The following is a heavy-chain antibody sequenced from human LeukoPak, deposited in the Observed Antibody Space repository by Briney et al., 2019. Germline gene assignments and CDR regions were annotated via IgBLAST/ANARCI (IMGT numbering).Heavy chain of an antibody. CDR3: ARESITGDRDFDY. Sequence: PGGSLRLSCAASGFTFSSYMMTWVRQAPGRGLEWISYISSGSRTIFYADSVKGRFTISRDNAKNSLYLLMNSLRADDTAVYYCARESITGDRDFDYWGQGTLITVSS. D-gene: IGHD7-27*01. CDR1: GFTFSSYM. J-gene: IGHJ4*02. V-gene: IGHV3-48*01. CDR2: ISSGSRTI.